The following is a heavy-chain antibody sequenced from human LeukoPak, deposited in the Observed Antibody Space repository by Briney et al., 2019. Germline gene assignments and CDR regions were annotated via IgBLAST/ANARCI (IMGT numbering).Heavy chain of an antibody. V-gene: IGHV3-9*01. CDR2: ISWNSGSI. CDR3: AKDLGSYSSGSPIDY. D-gene: IGHD6-19*01. CDR1: GFTFDDYA. J-gene: IGHJ4*02. Sequence: PGGSLRLSCAASGFTFDDYAMHWVRQAPGKGLEWVSGISWNSGSIGYADSVKGRFTISRDNAKNSLYLQMNSLRAEDTALYYCAKDLGSYSSGSPIDYWGQGTLVTVSS.